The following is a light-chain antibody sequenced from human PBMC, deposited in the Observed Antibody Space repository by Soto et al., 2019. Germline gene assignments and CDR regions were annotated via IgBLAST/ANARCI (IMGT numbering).Light chain of an antibody. CDR3: QQSFSTLGLT. J-gene: IGKJ1*01. CDR2: AAS. V-gene: IGKV1-39*01. CDR1: QSISSS. Sequence: DIQMTQSPSSLSASVGDRVTITCRASQSISSSLNWYQQRPGKAPNLLIYAASSLQSGVPSRFSGSVSGTEFSLTISSLQPEDFATYYCQQSFSTLGLTFGQGTKVEIK.